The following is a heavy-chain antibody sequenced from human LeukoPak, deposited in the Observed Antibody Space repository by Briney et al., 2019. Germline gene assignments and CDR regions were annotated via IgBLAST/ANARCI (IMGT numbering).Heavy chain of an antibody. J-gene: IGHJ4*02. CDR1: GYTFTSYG. V-gene: IGHV1-18*01. CDR2: ISAYNGNT. D-gene: IGHD2-21*02. Sequence: ASVKVSCKASGYTFTSYGISWVRQAPGQGLEWMGWISAYNGNTNYAQKLQGRVTMTTDTSTSTAYMELRSLRSDDTALYASARVYSMVTAKSPIDYWGQGTLVTVSS. CDR3: ARVYSMVTAKSPIDY.